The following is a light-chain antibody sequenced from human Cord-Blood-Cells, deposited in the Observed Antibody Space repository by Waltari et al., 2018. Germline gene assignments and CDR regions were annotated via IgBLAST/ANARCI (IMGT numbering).Light chain of an antibody. CDR1: QSISSW. V-gene: IGKV1-5*03. CDR3: QQYNSYSWT. CDR2: KAS. Sequence: DIQMSQSPSTLSASVGDRVTITCRASQSISSWSAWYQQEPGKAPKLLIYKASSLESGVPSRFSGSGSGTEFTLTISSLQPDDFATYYCQQYNSYSWTFGQGTKVEIK. J-gene: IGKJ1*01.